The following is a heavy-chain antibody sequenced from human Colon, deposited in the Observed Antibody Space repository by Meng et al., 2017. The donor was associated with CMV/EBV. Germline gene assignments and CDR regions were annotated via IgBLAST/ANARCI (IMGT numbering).Heavy chain of an antibody. CDR1: GYTFTGYY. D-gene: IGHD6-13*01. V-gene: IGHV1-2*02. CDR2: INPNSGGT. Sequence: PSVKVSCKASGYTFTGYYMHWVRQAPGQGLEWMGWINPNSGGTNYAQKFQGRVTMTRDTSISTAYMELSRLRSDDTAVYYCARDERRIAAAGLTDYWGQGTLVTVSS. CDR3: ARDERRIAAAGLTDY. J-gene: IGHJ4*02.